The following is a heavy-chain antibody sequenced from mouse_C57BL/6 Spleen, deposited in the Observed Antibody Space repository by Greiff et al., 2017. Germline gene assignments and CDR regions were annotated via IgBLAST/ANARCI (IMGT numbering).Heavy chain of an antibody. J-gene: IGHJ2*01. Sequence: VQLKESGPELVKPGASVKISCKASGYSFTGYYMNWVQQSPEKSLEWIGEINPSTGGTTYNQKFKAKATLTVDKSSSTAYMQLKRLTSEDSAVYYCARAGTDYWGQGTTLTVSA. CDR1: GYSFTGYY. V-gene: IGHV1-42*01. CDR2: INPSTGGT. D-gene: IGHD3-3*01. CDR3: ARAGTDY.